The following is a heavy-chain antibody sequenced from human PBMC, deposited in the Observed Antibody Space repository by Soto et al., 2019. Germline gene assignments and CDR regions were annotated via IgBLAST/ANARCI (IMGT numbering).Heavy chain of an antibody. CDR3: AREPVRFPNYYCHSGMDG. V-gene: IGHV1-69*06. Sequence: QVQLVQSGAEVKTPVSSVKVSCKASGRTFSSYAISCVRQAPGQGREWMGGIIPMFGTANYAQKFQGRVTITEDNSTSTAYMELSSLRSEDTAVYYCAREPVRFPNYYCHSGMDGWGQGTTVTVSS. CDR2: IIPMFGTA. CDR1: GRTFSSYA. J-gene: IGHJ6*02. D-gene: IGHD3-16*01.